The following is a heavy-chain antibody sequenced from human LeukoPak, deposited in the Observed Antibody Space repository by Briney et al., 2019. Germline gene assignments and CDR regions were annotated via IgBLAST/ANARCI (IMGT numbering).Heavy chain of an antibody. Sequence: GGSLRLSCAASGFTVSSNYMSWVRQAPGKGPEWVSVIYSGGSTYYADSVKGRFTISRDSSKNTLYLQMNSLRAEDTAVYYCARETCYYGSGSYKGIDYWGQGTLVTVSS. CDR1: GFTVSSNY. D-gene: IGHD3-10*01. V-gene: IGHV3-53*01. CDR3: ARETCYYGSGSYKGIDY. J-gene: IGHJ4*02. CDR2: IYSGGST.